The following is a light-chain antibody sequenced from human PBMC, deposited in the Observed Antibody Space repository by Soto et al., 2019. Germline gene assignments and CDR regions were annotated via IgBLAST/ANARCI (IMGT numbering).Light chain of an antibody. CDR2: DAS. Sequence: EFVLTQSPATLSLSPGERATLSCRASQSVSSYLAWYQQKPGQAPRLLIYDASNRATGIPARFSGSGSGTDFTLTISRLESEDFAVYYCQRYGSSPPHTFGQGTRLEIK. CDR1: QSVSSY. J-gene: IGKJ5*01. CDR3: QRYGSSPPHT. V-gene: IGKV3-20*01.